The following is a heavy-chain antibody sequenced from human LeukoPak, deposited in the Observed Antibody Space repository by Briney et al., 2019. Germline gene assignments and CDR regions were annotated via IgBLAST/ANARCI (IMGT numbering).Heavy chain of an antibody. D-gene: IGHD1-26*01. V-gene: IGHV3-23*01. CDR1: GFTFSNYV. CDR3: AKGPMSGSYYDFDY. Sequence: PGGSLRLSCAASGFTFSNYVMNWVRQSPGQGLEWVSAISGSGGSTYFADSVKGRFTISRDNSKNTLSLQMNSLRAEDTAVYYCAKGPMSGSYYDFDYWGQGTLVTVSS. J-gene: IGHJ4*02. CDR2: ISGSGGST.